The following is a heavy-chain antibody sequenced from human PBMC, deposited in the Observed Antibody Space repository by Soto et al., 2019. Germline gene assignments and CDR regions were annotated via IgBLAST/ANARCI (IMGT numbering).Heavy chain of an antibody. D-gene: IGHD6-6*01. Sequence: QLQLQESGPGLVKPSETLSLTCTVSGGSISSSSYYWGWIRQPPGKGLEWIGSIYYSGSTYYNPSLKSRVTRSVDTAKNKFSLKLSSVTAADTAVYYCPTGGIAARPDHDACDIWGQGTMVTVSS. CDR2: IYYSGST. CDR3: PTGGIAARPDHDACDI. J-gene: IGHJ3*02. V-gene: IGHV4-39*01. CDR1: GGSISSSSYY.